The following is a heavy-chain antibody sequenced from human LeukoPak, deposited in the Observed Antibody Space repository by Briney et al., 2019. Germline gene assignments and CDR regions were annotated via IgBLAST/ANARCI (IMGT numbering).Heavy chain of an antibody. Sequence: AGGSLRLSCAASGFTFSSYAMNWVRQVPGKGLEWVSTISAGGAGTYYADSVKGRFTISRDNSKNTLYVQMNSLRVEDTAVYYCAKAGYSSGRKYGMDVWGQGTTVTVS. J-gene: IGHJ6*02. CDR2: ISAGGAGT. D-gene: IGHD6-19*01. CDR1: GFTFSSYA. CDR3: AKAGYSSGRKYGMDV. V-gene: IGHV3-23*01.